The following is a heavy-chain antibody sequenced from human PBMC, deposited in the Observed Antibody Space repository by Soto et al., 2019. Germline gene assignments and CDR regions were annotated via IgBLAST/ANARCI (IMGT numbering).Heavy chain of an antibody. J-gene: IGHJ4*02. CDR3: ARGEGGPRWGSIDY. CDR2: ISAYNGNT. V-gene: IGHV1-18*01. D-gene: IGHD2-21*01. Sequence: ASVKVSCKASGYTFASYAISWMRQAPGQGLEWMGWISAYNGNTNYAQKLQGRVTMTTDTSTSTAYMELRSLRSDDTAVYYCARGEGGPRWGSIDYWGQGTQVTVSS. CDR1: GYTFASYA.